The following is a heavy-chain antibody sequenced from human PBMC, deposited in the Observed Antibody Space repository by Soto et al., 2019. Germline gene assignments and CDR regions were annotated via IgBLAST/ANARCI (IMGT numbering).Heavy chain of an antibody. CDR1: GFTFSSYA. Sequence: EVQLLESGGGLVQPGGSLRLSCAASGFTFSSYAMSWVRQAPGKGLEWVSIIGVGGGDRYYPESVKGRFTISRDNSRDTLYLEMNSLRDEDTAVYYCARGRVGELVWGQGPLVTVSS. CDR2: IGVGGGDR. CDR3: ARGRVGELV. J-gene: IGHJ4*02. V-gene: IGHV3-23*01. D-gene: IGHD3-10*01.